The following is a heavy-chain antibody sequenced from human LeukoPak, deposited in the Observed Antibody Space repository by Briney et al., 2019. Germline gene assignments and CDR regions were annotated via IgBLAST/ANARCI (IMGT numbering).Heavy chain of an antibody. D-gene: IGHD3-10*01. CDR1: GFTFDDYG. J-gene: IGHJ4*02. V-gene: IGHV3-20*04. CDR3: AQGLSRLVRDSPWY. CDR2: INWNGGST. Sequence: AGGSLRLSCATSGFTFDDYGMSWVRHAPGKGLEWVSGINWNGGSTGYADSVKGRFTISRDNAKNSLYLQMNSLRAEDTALYYCAQGLSRLVRDSPWYWGQGTLVIVSS.